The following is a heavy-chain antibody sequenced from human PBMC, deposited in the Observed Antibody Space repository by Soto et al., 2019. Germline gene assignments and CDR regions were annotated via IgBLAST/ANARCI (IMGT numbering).Heavy chain of an antibody. D-gene: IGHD3-3*01. CDR3: ARRYDFWSGYYTGIHYGMDV. Sequence: SGGSLRLSCAASGFTFSSYAMHWVRQAPGKGLEWVAVISYDGSNKYYADSVKGRFTISRDNSKNTLYLQMNSLRAEGTAVYYCARRYDFWSGYYTGIHYGMDVWGQGTTVTVSS. V-gene: IGHV3-30-3*01. CDR2: ISYDGSNK. J-gene: IGHJ6*02. CDR1: GFTFSSYA.